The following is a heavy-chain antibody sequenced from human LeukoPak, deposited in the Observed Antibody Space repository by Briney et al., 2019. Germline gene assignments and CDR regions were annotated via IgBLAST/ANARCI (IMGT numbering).Heavy chain of an antibody. Sequence: SETLSLTCTVSGGSITSDYYWGWIRQSPGKGLEWIGSIYHSGNTYYNPSLKSRVTISVDTSKNQFSLKLNSVTAGDTAVYYCARRGRSEWDVRGWGQGTLVTVSS. D-gene: IGHD1-26*01. CDR2: IYHSGNT. J-gene: IGHJ4*02. CDR1: GGSITSDYY. V-gene: IGHV4-38-2*02. CDR3: ARRGRSEWDVRG.